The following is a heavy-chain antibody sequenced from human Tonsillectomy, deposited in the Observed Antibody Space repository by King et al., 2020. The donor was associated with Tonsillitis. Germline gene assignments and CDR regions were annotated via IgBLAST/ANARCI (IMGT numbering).Heavy chain of an antibody. Sequence: MQLQESGPGLVKPSETLSLTCTVSGYSIRSVYYWGCTRQPPGKGLEWIENIYHSGSTYYNPSLKSRVTISVDTSKNQFSLQLSSVTAAGTAVYYCARILVRRVIDFYAMDVRGQGSTVTGSS. V-gene: IGHV4-38-2*02. D-gene: IGHD3-10*01. CDR3: ARILVRRVIDFYAMDV. CDR1: GYSIRSVYY. CDR2: IYHSGST. J-gene: IGHJ6*02.